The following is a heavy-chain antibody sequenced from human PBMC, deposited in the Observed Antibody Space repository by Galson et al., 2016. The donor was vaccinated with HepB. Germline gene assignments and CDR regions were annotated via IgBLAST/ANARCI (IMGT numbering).Heavy chain of an antibody. CDR1: GFTFSNYW. J-gene: IGHJ4*02. CDR2: IKEDGDEI. CDR3: VRDLDY. V-gene: IGHV3-7*01. Sequence: SLRLSCAASGFTFSNYWMSWVRQAPGKGPEWVANIKEDGDEIYYADSVKGRFTISRDNAQNSLYLHMNSLRAEDTALYYCVRDLDYWGQGSLVLVSS.